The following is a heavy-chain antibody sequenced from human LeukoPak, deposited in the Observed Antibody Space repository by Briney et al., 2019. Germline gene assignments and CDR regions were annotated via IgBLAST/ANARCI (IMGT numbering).Heavy chain of an antibody. Sequence: GGSLRLSCAASGFTFSKYGMHWVRQAPGKGLEWVAVIWSDGSYKNYADSVKGRFSISRDNSKNTLYLQMNSLRADDTAVYYCTREASKGYYDTSGYYYDYWGQGTLVTVSS. J-gene: IGHJ4*02. CDR2: IWSDGSYK. CDR3: TREASKGYYDTSGYYYDY. D-gene: IGHD3-22*01. V-gene: IGHV3-33*01. CDR1: GFTFSKYG.